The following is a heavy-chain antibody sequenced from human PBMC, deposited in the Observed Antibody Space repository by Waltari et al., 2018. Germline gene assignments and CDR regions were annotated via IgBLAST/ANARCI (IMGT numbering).Heavy chain of an antibody. V-gene: IGHV4-59*01. CDR2: IYYSGST. CDR3: ARGRQPFDY. CDR1: GGSISRYY. Sequence: QVQLQESGPGLVKPSATLSLTCTVSGGSISRYYWSWIRQPQGKGLEWIGYIYYSGSTNYNPSLKSRVTISVDTSKNQFSLKLSSVTAADTAVYYCARGRQPFDYWGQGTLVTVSS. D-gene: IGHD1-1*01. J-gene: IGHJ4*02.